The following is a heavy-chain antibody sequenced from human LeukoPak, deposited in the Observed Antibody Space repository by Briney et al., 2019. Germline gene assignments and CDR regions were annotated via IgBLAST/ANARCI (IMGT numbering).Heavy chain of an antibody. CDR2: IYPGDSDT. Sequence: PGESLKISCKGSGYLFTTYWIAWVRQMPGKGLEWMGIIYPGDSDTRYSPSFQGQVTISADKSISAAYLQWSSLKASDTAMYYCARFRSGYDSVDYWGQGTLVTVSS. J-gene: IGHJ4*02. CDR1: GYLFTTYW. V-gene: IGHV5-51*01. CDR3: ARFRSGYDSVDY. D-gene: IGHD5-12*01.